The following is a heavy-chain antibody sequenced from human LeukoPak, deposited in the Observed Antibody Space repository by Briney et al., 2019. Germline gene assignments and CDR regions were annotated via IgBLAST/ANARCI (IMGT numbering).Heavy chain of an antibody. V-gene: IGHV1-46*01. CDR1: GYTFTTYY. CDR3: ARESSPPRGGVKRWFDP. Sequence: ASVKVSCKTSGYTFTTYYMRWVRQAPGQGLEWMGMINPNDGSTGYAQTFLGRVTMTSDTSATTFHMELSSLTSEDTAVYFCARESSPPRGGVKRWFDPWGQGSLVTVSS. CDR2: INPNDGST. J-gene: IGHJ5*02. D-gene: IGHD2-15*01.